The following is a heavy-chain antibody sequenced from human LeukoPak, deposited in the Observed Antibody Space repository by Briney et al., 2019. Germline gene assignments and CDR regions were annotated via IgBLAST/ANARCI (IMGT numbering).Heavy chain of an antibody. V-gene: IGHV3-21*01. J-gene: IGHJ4*02. Sequence: GGSLRLSCAASGFTFSSYSMNWVRQAPGKGLEWVSSISSSSSYIYYADSVKGRFTISRDNAKHSLYLQMNSLRAEDTAVYYCARDGAAADFDYWGQGSLVTVSS. CDR2: ISSSSSYI. CDR3: ARDGAAADFDY. D-gene: IGHD6-13*01. CDR1: GFTFSSYS.